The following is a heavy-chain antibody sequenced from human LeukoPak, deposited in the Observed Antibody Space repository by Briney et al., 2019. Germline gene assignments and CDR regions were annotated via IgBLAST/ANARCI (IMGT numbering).Heavy chain of an antibody. V-gene: IGHV5-51*01. D-gene: IGHD6-19*01. J-gene: IGHJ3*02. CDR1: GYSFTSHW. Sequence: GESLKISCKGSGYSFTSHWIGWVRQMPGKGLEWMRIIYAGDSDTKYSPSFQCQVTISADKSISTAYLQWSSLKASDSAMYYCATRAVAGTRAFDIWGQGTMVTVSS. CDR3: ATRAVAGTRAFDI. CDR2: IYAGDSDT.